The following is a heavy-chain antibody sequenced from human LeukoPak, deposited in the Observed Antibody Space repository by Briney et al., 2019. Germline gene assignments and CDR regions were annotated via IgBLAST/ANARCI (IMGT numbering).Heavy chain of an antibody. CDR2: ISTDGSST. V-gene: IGHV3-74*01. Sequence: GGSLRLSCAASGFTFSSYWMHWVRQAPGKGLVWVSRISTDGSSTSYADSVKGRFTISRDNAKNTLYLQMNSLRAEDTAVYYCARAGDSNRYDFDYWGQGTLVTVSS. J-gene: IGHJ4*02. CDR1: GFTFSSYW. D-gene: IGHD6-25*01. CDR3: ARAGDSNRYDFDY.